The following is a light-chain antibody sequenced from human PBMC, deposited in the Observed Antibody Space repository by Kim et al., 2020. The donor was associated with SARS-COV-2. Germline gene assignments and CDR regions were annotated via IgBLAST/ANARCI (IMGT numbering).Light chain of an antibody. V-gene: IGKV3-20*01. CDR3: QQYGSSPALT. CDR2: GAS. J-gene: IGKJ4*01. Sequence: SPGDRATLSCRASQIVSSSYLAWYQQKPGQAPRLLIYGASSRATGIPDRFSGSGSGTDFTLTISRLEPEDFAVYYCQQYGSSPALTFGGGTKLEI. CDR1: QIVSSSY.